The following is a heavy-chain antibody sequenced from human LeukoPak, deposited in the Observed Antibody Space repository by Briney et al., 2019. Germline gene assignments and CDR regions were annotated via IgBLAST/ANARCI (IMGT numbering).Heavy chain of an antibody. Sequence: SETLSLTCTVSGGSISSYCWSWIRQPAGKGLEWIGRIYTSGSTNYNPSLKSRVTMSVDTSKNQFSLKLSSVTAADTAAYYCARDSKQWLVRGWFDPWGQGTLVTVSS. V-gene: IGHV4-4*07. CDR2: IYTSGST. CDR1: GGSISSYC. J-gene: IGHJ5*02. CDR3: ARDSKQWLVRGWFDP. D-gene: IGHD6-19*01.